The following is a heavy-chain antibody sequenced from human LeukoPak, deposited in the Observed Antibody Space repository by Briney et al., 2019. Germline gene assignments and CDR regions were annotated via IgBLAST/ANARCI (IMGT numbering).Heavy chain of an antibody. CDR2: IKKTGSET. J-gene: IGHJ4*02. CDR1: GFTFSHFW. V-gene: IGHV3-7*01. CDR3: AREDGYCSGGNCYSYFDS. Sequence: GGSLRFSCAASGFTFSHFWMSWVRQAPGKGLEWVAYIKKTGSETYYVDSVKGRFTITRDNTRNSLFLQMYSLRAEDTAVYFCAREDGYCSGGNCYSYFDSWGQGTLVTVPS. D-gene: IGHD2-15*01.